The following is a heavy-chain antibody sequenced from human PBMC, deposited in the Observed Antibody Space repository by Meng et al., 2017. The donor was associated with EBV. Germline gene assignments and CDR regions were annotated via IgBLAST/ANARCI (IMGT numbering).Heavy chain of an antibody. D-gene: IGHD3-10*01. V-gene: IGHV1-69*01. CDR2: LIPMSGAP. Sequence: QGQLQRSGAGVKKPGSSVKVSCRTSGGPLRSDAVSWVRQAPGQGLEWMGGLIPMSGAPHYAQKFQDRVTIIADESTSTHSMELNNLRFEDTAMYYCASESGRGFTPDYWGQGTLVTVSS. CDR1: GGPLRSDA. CDR3: ASESGRGFTPDY. J-gene: IGHJ4*02.